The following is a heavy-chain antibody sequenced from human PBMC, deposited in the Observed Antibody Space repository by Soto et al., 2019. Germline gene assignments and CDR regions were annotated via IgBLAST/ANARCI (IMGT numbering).Heavy chain of an antibody. J-gene: IGHJ3*02. D-gene: IGHD3-10*01. Sequence: SETLSLTCAVSGGSITNYYWSWIRQPPGTGLEWIGYIYFSGSTHYNPSLTSRVTISVDTSKNQFSLKLSSVTAADTAIYYCARKGTYYRDAFDMWGQGTMVTVSS. CDR1: GGSITNYY. CDR3: ARKGTYYRDAFDM. CDR2: IYFSGST. V-gene: IGHV4-59*01.